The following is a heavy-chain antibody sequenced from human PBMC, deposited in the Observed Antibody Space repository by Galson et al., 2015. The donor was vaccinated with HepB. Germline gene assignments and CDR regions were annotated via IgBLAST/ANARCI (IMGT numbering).Heavy chain of an antibody. CDR1: GFTFSSYS. V-gene: IGHV3-21*01. D-gene: IGHD5-18*01. CDR3: ARDGGIQLWLGSRFDY. Sequence: SLRLSCAASGFTFSSYSMHWVRQAPGKGLEWVSSISSSSSYIYYADSVKGRFAISRDDAKNSLYLQMNSLRAEDTAVYYCARDGGIQLWLGSRFDYWGQGTLVTVSS. CDR2: ISSSSSYI. J-gene: IGHJ4*02.